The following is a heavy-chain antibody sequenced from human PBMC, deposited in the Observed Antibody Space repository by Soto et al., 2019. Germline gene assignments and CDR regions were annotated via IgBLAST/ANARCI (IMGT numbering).Heavy chain of an antibody. D-gene: IGHD6-6*01. Sequence: EVQLLESGGGLVQPGGSLRLSCAASGFTFSSYAMSWVRQAPGKGLEWVSAISSSSSYIYYADSVKGRFTISRDNAKNSLYLQMNSLRAEDTAVYYCARDGSSIALDYWGQGTLVTVSS. CDR3: ARDGSSIALDY. J-gene: IGHJ4*02. V-gene: IGHV3-21*01. CDR2: ISSSSSYI. CDR1: GFTFSSYA.